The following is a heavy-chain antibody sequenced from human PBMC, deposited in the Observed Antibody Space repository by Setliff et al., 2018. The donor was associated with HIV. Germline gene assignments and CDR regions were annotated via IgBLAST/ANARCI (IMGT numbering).Heavy chain of an antibody. J-gene: IGHJ5*01. CDR1: RYSFTNSW. CDR2: FYPGDSDV. CDR3: ARRIILAGAHNWFDS. Sequence: PGESLKISCKGSRYSFTNSWSAGVRQMPGKGLEWMGIFYPGDSDVRCSPSFQGQVTFSADKSISTAYLQWSSLKPSDTAIYYCARRIILAGAHNWFDSWGQGTLVTVSS. V-gene: IGHV5-51*01. D-gene: IGHD2-8*02.